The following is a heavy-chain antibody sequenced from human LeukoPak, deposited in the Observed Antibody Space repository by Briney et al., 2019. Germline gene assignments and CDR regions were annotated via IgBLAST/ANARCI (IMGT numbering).Heavy chain of an antibody. D-gene: IGHD1-20*01. J-gene: IGHJ6*02. CDR2: INPNSGGT. CDR3: AASTYNWNPSVMDV. Sequence: GASVKVSCKASGYTLTCYYIHWVRQAPGQGLEWMGRINPNSGGTNYAQKFQGRVTMTRDTSISTAYMELSRLRSDDTAVYYCAASTYNWNPSVMDVWGQGTTVTVSS. CDR1: GYTLTCYY. V-gene: IGHV1-2*06.